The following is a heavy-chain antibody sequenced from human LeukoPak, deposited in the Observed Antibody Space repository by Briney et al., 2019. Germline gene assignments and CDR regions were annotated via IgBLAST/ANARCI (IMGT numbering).Heavy chain of an antibody. J-gene: IGHJ6*03. CDR2: ISYDGSNK. D-gene: IGHD3-3*01. CDR1: GFTFSSYA. Sequence: PGGSLRLSCAASGFTFSSYAMHWVRQAPGKGLEWVAVISYDGSNKYYADSVKGRFTISRDNSKNTLYLQMNSLRAEDTAVYYCARDKVTVFGVADYYYYYMDVWGKGTTVTVSS. CDR3: ARDKVTVFGVADYYYYYMDV. V-gene: IGHV3-30-3*01.